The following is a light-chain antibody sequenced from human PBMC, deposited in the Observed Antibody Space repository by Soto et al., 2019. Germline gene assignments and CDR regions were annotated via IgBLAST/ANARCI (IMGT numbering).Light chain of an antibody. V-gene: IGKV3-20*01. CDR1: QSIRSSY. J-gene: IGKJ1*01. CDR3: QQYGTSSWT. CDR2: GAS. Sequence: EIVLTQSPGTLSLSPGERATLSCRASQSIRSSYLAWFQQKPGQAPRLLIYGASNRATGIPDRFSGNGSGTDITLTISRLEPEEFAVYYCQQYGTSSWTIGQGTKVEIK.